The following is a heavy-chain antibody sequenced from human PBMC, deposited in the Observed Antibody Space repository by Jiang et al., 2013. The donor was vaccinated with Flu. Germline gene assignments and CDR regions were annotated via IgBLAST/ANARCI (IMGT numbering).Heavy chain of an antibody. CDR3: ARARVISGYDEMGFDY. CDR1: GYTFTSYY. CDR2: INPSGGST. D-gene: IGHD5-12*01. J-gene: IGHJ4*02. V-gene: IGHV1-46*01. Sequence: GAEVKKPGASVKVSCKASGYTFTSYYMHWVRQAPGQGLEWMGIINPSGGSTSYAQKFQGRVTMTRDTSTSTVYMELSSLRSEDTAVYYCARARVISGYDEMGFDYWGQGTLVTVSS.